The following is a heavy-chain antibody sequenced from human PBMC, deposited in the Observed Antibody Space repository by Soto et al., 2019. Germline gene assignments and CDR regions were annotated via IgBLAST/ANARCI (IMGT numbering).Heavy chain of an antibody. CDR3: ARVGVTTVIDY. V-gene: IGHV4-59*01. J-gene: IGHJ4*02. Sequence: NPSETLSLTCTVSGGSISSYYWSWIRQPPGKGLEWIGYIYYSGSTNYNPSLKSRVTISVDTSKNQFSLKLSSVTAADTAVYYCARVGVTTVIDYWGQGTLVTVSS. CDR2: IYYSGST. D-gene: IGHD4-17*01. CDR1: GGSISSYY.